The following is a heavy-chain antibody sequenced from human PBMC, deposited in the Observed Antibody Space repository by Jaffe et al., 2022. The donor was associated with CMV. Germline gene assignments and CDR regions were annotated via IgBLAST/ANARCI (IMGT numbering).Heavy chain of an antibody. CDR3: AKPIAAAGSGFGY. CDR2: ISGSGGST. V-gene: IGHV3-23*01. J-gene: IGHJ4*02. CDR1: GFMFSSYA. Sequence: EVQLLESGGGLVQPGGSLRLSCAASGFMFSSYAMSWVRQAPGKGLEWVSAISGSGGSTYYADSVKGRFTISRDNSKNTLYLQMNSLRAEDTAVYYCAKPIAAAGSGFGYWGQGTLVTVSS. D-gene: IGHD6-13*01.